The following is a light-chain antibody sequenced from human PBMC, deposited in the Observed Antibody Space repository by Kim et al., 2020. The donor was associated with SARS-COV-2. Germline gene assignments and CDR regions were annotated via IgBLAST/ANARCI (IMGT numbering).Light chain of an antibody. CDR1: QSVLYSSNNKNY. CDR3: QQYYRGIT. J-gene: IGKJ3*01. Sequence: RATINCKSSQSVLYSSNNKNYLAWYQQKPGQPPKLLIYWASTRESGVPDRFSGSGSGTDFTLTISSLQAEDVAVYYCQQYYRGITFGPGTKVDIK. V-gene: IGKV4-1*01. CDR2: WAS.